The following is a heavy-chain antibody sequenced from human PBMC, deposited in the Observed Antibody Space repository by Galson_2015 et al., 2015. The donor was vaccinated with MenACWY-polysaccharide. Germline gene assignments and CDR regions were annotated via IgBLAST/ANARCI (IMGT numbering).Heavy chain of an antibody. CDR1: GFTFSDYY. D-gene: IGHD2-15*01. CDR2: ISSSGSTV. Sequence: SLRLSCAASGFTFSDYYMTWIRQAPGKGLDWVSYISSSGSTVDYADSVKGRFTISRDNAKNSLYLQMNSLRPEDTALYYCAKGYSYSKSPVDHWGQGTLVTVSS. J-gene: IGHJ4*02. CDR3: AKGYSYSKSPVDH. V-gene: IGHV3-11*01.